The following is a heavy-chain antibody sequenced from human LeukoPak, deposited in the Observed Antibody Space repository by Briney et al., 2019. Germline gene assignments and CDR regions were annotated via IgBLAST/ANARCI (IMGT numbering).Heavy chain of an antibody. V-gene: IGHV3-43*01. D-gene: IGHD3-22*01. CDR3: ATAPYDSIGIFDY. J-gene: IGHJ4*02. CDR2: ISWDSSST. Sequence: GGSLRLSCVASGFTFDDFTMHWVRQRPGKGLEWVSLISWDSSSTYFTDSVKGRFTISRDNNKNSLYLQMNSLRTEDTALYYCATAPYDSIGIFDYWGQGTLVTVSS. CDR1: GFTFDDFT.